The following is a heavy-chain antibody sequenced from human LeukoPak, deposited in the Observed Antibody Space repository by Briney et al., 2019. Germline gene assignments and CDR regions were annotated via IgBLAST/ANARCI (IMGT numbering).Heavy chain of an antibody. CDR1: EFTVSRNY. D-gene: IGHD5-24*01. V-gene: IGHV3-53*01. J-gene: IGHJ4*02. Sequence: GGSLRLSCTASEFTVSRNYMLWVRQAPGKGLEWVSLIFSNGDTHYADSVKGRFTISRDTSKNTVSLQMNSLRVGDTAMYYCTRDQMNYWGQGTLVTVSS. CDR2: IFSNGDT. CDR3: TRDQMNY.